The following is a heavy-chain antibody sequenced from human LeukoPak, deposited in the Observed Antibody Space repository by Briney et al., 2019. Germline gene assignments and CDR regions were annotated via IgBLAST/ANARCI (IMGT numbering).Heavy chain of an antibody. J-gene: IGHJ5*02. V-gene: IGHV1-69*13. CDR2: IIPIFGTT. CDR1: GGTFSTHA. Sequence: SVKVSCKASGGTFSTHAISWVRQAPGQGLQWMGGIIPIFGTTKYPLKFQGRVTITADESTSTAYMELSSLRSDDSAVYYCARDPYYGSENYSRFDPWGQGTLVTVSS. CDR3: ARDPYYGSENYSRFDP. D-gene: IGHD3-10*01.